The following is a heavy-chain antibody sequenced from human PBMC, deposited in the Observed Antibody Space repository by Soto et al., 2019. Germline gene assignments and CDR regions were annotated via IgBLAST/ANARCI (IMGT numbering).Heavy chain of an antibody. D-gene: IGHD2-15*01. CDR3: ASHHCRGGSCYGGDAFDI. CDR2: INSDGTST. Sequence: GGSLRLSCAASGFTFNNYWMHWVRQAPGKGLVRVSRINSDGTSTSYADSVKGRFTISRDNAKNTLYLQMNSLRAEDTAVYYCASHHCRGGSCYGGDAFDIWGQGTMVTVSS. J-gene: IGHJ3*02. V-gene: IGHV3-74*01. CDR1: GFTFNNYW.